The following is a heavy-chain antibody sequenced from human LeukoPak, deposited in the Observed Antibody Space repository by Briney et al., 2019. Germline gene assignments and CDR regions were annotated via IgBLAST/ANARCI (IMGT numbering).Heavy chain of an antibody. CDR1: GGSISSSSYY. CDR3: AREFGAYYYDSSGYKGLFDY. Sequence: SETLSLTCTVSGGSISSSSYYWGWIRQPPGKGLEWIGSISYSGNTYYKSSLKSRVTISVDTSKNQFSLRLSFVTAADTAVYYCAREFGAYYYDSSGYKGLFDYWGQGTLVTVSS. J-gene: IGHJ4*02. V-gene: IGHV4-39*07. CDR2: ISYSGNT. D-gene: IGHD3-22*01.